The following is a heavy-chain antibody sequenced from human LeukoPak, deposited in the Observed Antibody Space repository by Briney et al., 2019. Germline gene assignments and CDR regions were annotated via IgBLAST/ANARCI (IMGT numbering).Heavy chain of an antibody. CDR2: IYYSGST. CDR3: ARFSLTAAKARDAFDI. Sequence: SETLSLTCTVSGGSISSYYWSWIRQPAGKGLEWIGYIYYSGSTYYNPSLKSRVTISVDTSKNQFSLKLSSVTAADTAVYYCARFSLTAAKARDAFDIWGQGTMVTVSS. J-gene: IGHJ3*02. V-gene: IGHV4-59*06. D-gene: IGHD2-2*01. CDR1: GGSISSYY.